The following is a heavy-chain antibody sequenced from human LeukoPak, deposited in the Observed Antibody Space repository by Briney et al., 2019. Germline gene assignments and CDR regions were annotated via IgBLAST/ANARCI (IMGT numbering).Heavy chain of an antibody. CDR2: INPNSGDT. CDR1: GYTFTGYY. D-gene: IGHD3-3*01. V-gene: IGHV1-2*02. J-gene: IGHJ5*02. CDR3: ARDRTPTYYDFWSGYLSGVTFDP. Sequence: ASVKVSCKASGYTFTGYYMHWARQAPGQGLEWMGWINPNSGDTNYAQKFQGRVTMTRDTSISTTYMELSRLRSDDTAVYYCARDRTPTYYDFWSGYLSGVTFDPWGQGTLVTVSS.